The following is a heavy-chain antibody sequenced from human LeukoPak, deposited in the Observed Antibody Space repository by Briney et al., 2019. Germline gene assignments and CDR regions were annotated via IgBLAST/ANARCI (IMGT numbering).Heavy chain of an antibody. CDR1: GFTFSSYG. V-gene: IGHV3-21*06. D-gene: IGHD1-7*01. J-gene: IGHJ5*02. Sequence: GRSLRLSCAASGFTFSSYGMHWVRQAPGKGLEWVSSISTGSTFIYHADSVKGRFTISRDNAENSVYLQMNSLRAEDTAVYYCARGSAGTTYNWFDAWGQGTLVTVSS. CDR2: ISTGSTFI. CDR3: ARGSAGTTYNWFDA.